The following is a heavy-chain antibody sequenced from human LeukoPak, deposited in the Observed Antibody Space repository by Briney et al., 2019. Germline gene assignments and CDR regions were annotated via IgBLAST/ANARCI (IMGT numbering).Heavy chain of an antibody. CDR3: AKEPYYYDSSGYYPY. Sequence: GGSLRLSCAASGFTFSSYGMHWVRQAPGKGLEWVAVMSYDGSNKYYADSVKGRFTISRDNSKNTLYLQMNSLRAEDTAVYYCAKEPYYYDSSGYYPYWGQGTLVTVSS. D-gene: IGHD3-22*01. CDR1: GFTFSSYG. V-gene: IGHV3-30*18. J-gene: IGHJ4*02. CDR2: MSYDGSNK.